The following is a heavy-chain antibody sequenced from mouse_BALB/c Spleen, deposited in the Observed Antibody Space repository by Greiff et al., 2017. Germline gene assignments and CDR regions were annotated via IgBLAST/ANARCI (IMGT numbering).Heavy chain of an antibody. CDR3: VRERTMIKGGFDY. CDR2: IWTGGGT. CDR1: GFSLTSYD. D-gene: IGHD2-4*01. V-gene: IGHV2-9-2*01. J-gene: IGHJ2*01. Sequence: QVQLKESGPGLVAPSQSLSITCTVSGFSLTSYDISWIRQPPGKGLEWLGVIWTGGGTNYNSAFMSRLSISKDNSKSQVFLKMNSLQTDDTAIYYCVRERTMIKGGFDYWGQGTTLTVSS.